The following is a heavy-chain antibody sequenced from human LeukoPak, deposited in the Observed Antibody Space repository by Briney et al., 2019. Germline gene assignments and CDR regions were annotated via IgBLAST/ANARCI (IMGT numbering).Heavy chain of an antibody. CDR2: ISHDGSTT. CDR1: GFILSNYG. V-gene: IGHV3-30*18. J-gene: IGHJ1*01. CDR3: AKEPNPYSSGWYFQD. D-gene: IGHD6-25*01. Sequence: PGGSLRLSCVASGFILSNYGMQWVRQAPGKGLEWVAIISHDGSTTFYADSVRGRFTLSRDNSKYTVDLRMDSLRAEDTAVYYCAKEPNPYSSGWYFQDWGQGTLVTVSS.